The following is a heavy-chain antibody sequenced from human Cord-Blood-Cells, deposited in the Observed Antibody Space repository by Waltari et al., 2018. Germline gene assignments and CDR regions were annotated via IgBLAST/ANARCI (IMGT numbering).Heavy chain of an antibody. J-gene: IGHJ2*01. CDR1: GYTFTGYY. D-gene: IGHD2-8*02. CDR3: ARVARYCTGGVCYWYFDL. Sequence: QVQLVQSGAEVKKPGASVKVSCKASGYTFTGYYMHWVRQAPGQGLEWMGRINPNSGGTNYAKKFQGRVTMTRDTSISTAYMELSRLRSDDTAVYYCARVARYCTGGVCYWYFDLWGRGTLVTVSS. V-gene: IGHV1-2*06. CDR2: INPNSGGT.